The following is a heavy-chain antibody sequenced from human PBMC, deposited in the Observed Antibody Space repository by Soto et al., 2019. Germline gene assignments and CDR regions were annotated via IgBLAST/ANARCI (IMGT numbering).Heavy chain of an antibody. J-gene: IGHJ4*02. Sequence: QVQLVQSGAGVKKPGASVKVSCKASGYTFTSYYMHWVRQAPGQGLEWMGIINPSGGSTSYAQKFQGRVTMTRDTSTSTVYMELSSLRSEDTAVYYCARATKIYDYIWGSYRWLDYWGQGTLVTVSS. CDR2: INPSGGST. V-gene: IGHV1-46*03. D-gene: IGHD3-16*02. CDR3: ARATKIYDYIWGSYRWLDY. CDR1: GYTFTSYY.